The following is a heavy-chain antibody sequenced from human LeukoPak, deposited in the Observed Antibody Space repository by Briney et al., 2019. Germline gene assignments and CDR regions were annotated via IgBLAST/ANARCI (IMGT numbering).Heavy chain of an antibody. CDR1: GFTFSSYS. Sequence: GGSPRLSCAASGFTFSSYSMNWLRQAPGKGLEWVSYISSSSSTIYYADSVKGRFTISRDNAKNSLYLQMNSLRAEDTAVYYCAREDMGLDYWGQGTLVTVSS. V-gene: IGHV3-48*01. CDR2: ISSSSSTI. D-gene: IGHD2-15*01. CDR3: AREDMGLDY. J-gene: IGHJ4*02.